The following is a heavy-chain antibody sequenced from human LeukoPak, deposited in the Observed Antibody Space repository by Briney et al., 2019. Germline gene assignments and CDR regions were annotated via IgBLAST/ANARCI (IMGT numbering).Heavy chain of an antibody. Sequence: GGSLRLSCAASGFPFTDYAFHWVRQAPGKGLEWVAVISYDGSNKYYADSVKGRFTISRDNSKNTLYLQMNSLRAEDTAVYYCARASSDYGEEVWGQGTLVTVSS. J-gene: IGHJ4*02. CDR1: GFPFTDYA. CDR3: ARASSDYGEEV. D-gene: IGHD4-17*01. CDR2: ISYDGSNK. V-gene: IGHV3-30-3*01.